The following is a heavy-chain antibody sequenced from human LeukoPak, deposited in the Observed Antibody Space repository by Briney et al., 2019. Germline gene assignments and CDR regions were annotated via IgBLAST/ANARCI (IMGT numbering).Heavy chain of an antibody. CDR2: IYYSGST. Sequence: SETLSLTCTVSGGSISSYYWCWIRQPPGKGLEWIGYIYYSGSTNYNPSLKSRVTISVDTSKNQFSLKLSSVTAADTAVYYCARRSFGIGDYFDYWGQGTLVTVSS. J-gene: IGHJ4*02. V-gene: IGHV4-59*08. D-gene: IGHD3-16*01. CDR1: GGSISSYY. CDR3: ARRSFGIGDYFDY.